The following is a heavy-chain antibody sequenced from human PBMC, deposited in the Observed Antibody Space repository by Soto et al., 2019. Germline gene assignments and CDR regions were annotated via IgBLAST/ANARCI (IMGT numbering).Heavy chain of an antibody. V-gene: IGHV1-8*02. Sequence: ASVKVSCKASGGTFSSYAISWVRQAPGQGLEWMGGMNPIFGTTGYAQKFQGRVTMTGNTSMSTAYMELSSLRSEDTAVYYCAREANIVATILARQKPFDPWGQGTLVTVSS. CDR1: GGTFSSYA. D-gene: IGHD5-12*01. J-gene: IGHJ5*02. CDR2: MNPIFGTT. CDR3: AREANIVATILARQKPFDP.